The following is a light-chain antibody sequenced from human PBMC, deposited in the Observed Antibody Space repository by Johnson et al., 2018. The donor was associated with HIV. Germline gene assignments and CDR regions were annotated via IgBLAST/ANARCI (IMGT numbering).Light chain of an antibody. CDR3: GTWDRSLSAHDG. CDR1: TSNIESNC. Sequence: QSVLTQPPSVSAAPGQKVTISCSGGTSNIESNCVSWYQLLPGTAPKVLIYENNKRPSGIPDRFSGSKSGTSATLGITGLQPGDEADYYCGTWDRSLSAHDGFGTGTKVTVL. J-gene: IGLJ1*01. V-gene: IGLV1-51*02. CDR2: ENN.